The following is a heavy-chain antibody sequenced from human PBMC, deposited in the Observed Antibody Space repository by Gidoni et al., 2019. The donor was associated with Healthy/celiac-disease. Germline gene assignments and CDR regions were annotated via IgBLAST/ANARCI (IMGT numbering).Heavy chain of an antibody. CDR3: ARDPRGYCSGGSCYSEDY. Sequence: QVQLVQSGAEVKKPGSSVKVSCKASGGTFSSSAISWVRQAPGQGLEWMGGIIPIFGTANYAQKFQGRVTITADESTSTAYMELSSLRSEDTAVYYCARDPRGYCSGGSCYSEDYWGQGTLVTVSS. V-gene: IGHV1-69*01. CDR1: GGTFSSSA. CDR2: IIPIFGTA. J-gene: IGHJ4*02. D-gene: IGHD2-15*01.